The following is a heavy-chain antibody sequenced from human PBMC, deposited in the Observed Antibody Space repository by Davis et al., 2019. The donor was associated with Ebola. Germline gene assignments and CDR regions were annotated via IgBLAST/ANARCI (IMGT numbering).Heavy chain of an antibody. CDR1: GGSISSYY. V-gene: IGHV4-59*08. CDR3: ARHRGDVVFGPYDY. D-gene: IGHD3-16*01. CDR2: ISYRGSS. Sequence: MPSETLSLTCTVSGGSISSYYWSWIRQPPGKGLEWIGYISYRGSSNHNPSLKSRVTMSVDTSKRQVSLKVSSVTAADTAVYYCARHRGDVVFGPYDYWGQGTLVTVSS. J-gene: IGHJ4*02.